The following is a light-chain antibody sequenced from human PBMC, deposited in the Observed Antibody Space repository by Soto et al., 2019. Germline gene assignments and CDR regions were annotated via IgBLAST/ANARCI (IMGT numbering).Light chain of an antibody. V-gene: IGKV1-33*01. Sequence: DIQSTQSPSSMSASVGDIVTITCKATQDFSRYLNWYQQKPGKPPTLLIYDASNLETGVPARFSGSGSGTDFTFTISSLQPEEFATYYCLQDGNLPPTFGGGTKVDIK. CDR1: QDFSRY. CDR3: LQDGNLPPT. J-gene: IGKJ4*01. CDR2: DAS.